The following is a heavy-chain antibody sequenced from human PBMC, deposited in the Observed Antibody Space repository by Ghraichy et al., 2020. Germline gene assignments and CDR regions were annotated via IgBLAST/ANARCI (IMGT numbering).Heavy chain of an antibody. V-gene: IGHV3-9*01. J-gene: IGHJ4*02. CDR1: GFTFDDNA. D-gene: IGHD2-8*02. Sequence: GGSLRLSCAASGFTFDDNAMTWVRQAPGKGLAWVSGVSWNSDAIAYADSVKGRFIISRDNAKNSLYLQMSSLRPDDTAVYYCGRVNCAVPSCYVDYWGQGALVT. CDR3: GRVNCAVPSCYVDY. CDR2: VSWNSDAI.